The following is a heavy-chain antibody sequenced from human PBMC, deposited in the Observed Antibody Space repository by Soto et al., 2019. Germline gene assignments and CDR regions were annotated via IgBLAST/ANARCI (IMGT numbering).Heavy chain of an antibody. CDR2: IYWNDDK. D-gene: IGHD3-10*02. J-gene: IGHJ5*02. V-gene: IGHV2-5*01. CDR1: GFSLIASGSS. CDR3: VHRLDVPGLAFDP. Sequence: SGPTLGNPTQTLRLTCAFSGFSLIASGSSVGWIRQPPGKALEWLSHIYWNDDKRYSPSLRSRLTISKDTSKNQVVLTFTNMDPADTGTYYCVHRLDVPGLAFDPWGQGTLVTVSS.